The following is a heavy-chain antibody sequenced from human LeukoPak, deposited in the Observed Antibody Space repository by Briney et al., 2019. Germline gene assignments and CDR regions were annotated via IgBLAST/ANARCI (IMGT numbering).Heavy chain of an antibody. D-gene: IGHD3-10*01. V-gene: IGHV3-53*01. CDR1: GFTVSSNY. Sequence: PGGSLRLSCAASGFTVSSNYMSWVRQAPGKGLEWVSVIYSGGSTYYADSVKGRFTISRDNSKNTLYLQMNSLRAGDTAVYYCARARDYYDAFDIWGQGTMVTVSS. CDR3: ARARDYYDAFDI. J-gene: IGHJ3*02. CDR2: IYSGGST.